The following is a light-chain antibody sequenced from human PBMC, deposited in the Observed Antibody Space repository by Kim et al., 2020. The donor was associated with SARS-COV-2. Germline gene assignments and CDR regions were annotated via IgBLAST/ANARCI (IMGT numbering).Light chain of an antibody. CDR3: GTWDSSLSALV. V-gene: IGLV1-51*01. CDR1: SSNIGNNY. J-gene: IGLJ2*01. Sequence: GQKVTLSCAGSSSNIGNNYVSWYQQLPGTAPKLLIYDNNKRPSVIPDRFSGSKSGTSATLGITGLQTGDEADYYCGTWDSSLSALVFGGGTKLTVL. CDR2: DNN.